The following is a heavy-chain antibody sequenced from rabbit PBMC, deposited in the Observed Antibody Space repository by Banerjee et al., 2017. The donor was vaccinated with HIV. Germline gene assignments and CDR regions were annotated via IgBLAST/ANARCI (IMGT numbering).Heavy chain of an antibody. CDR3: ARDLAGVIGWNFNL. CDR2: IDPMFGTT. Sequence: QEQLVESGGDLVQPGASLTLTCTASGFSFSSTYYMCWVRQAPGKGLEWIGFIDPMFGTTYYANWVNGRFTISRSTSLNTVDLKMTSLTVADTATYFCARDLAGVIGWNFNLWGQGTLVTV. V-gene: IGHV1S43*01. D-gene: IGHD4-1*01. J-gene: IGHJ4*01. CDR1: GFSFSSTYY.